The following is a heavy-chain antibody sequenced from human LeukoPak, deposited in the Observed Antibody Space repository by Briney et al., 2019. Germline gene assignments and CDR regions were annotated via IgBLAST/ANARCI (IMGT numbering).Heavy chain of an antibody. CDR3: ARDFGGDGYNS. D-gene: IGHD5-24*01. J-gene: IGHJ4*02. CDR1: GFTFSDYG. CDR2: IWFDESNK. Sequence: AGGSLRLSCVASGFTFSDYGMHWVRQAPGKGLEWGAVIWFDESNKYYADSVKGRFTISRDNSKNTLYLQMNSLRVEDTAVYYCARDFGGDGYNSWGQGTLVTVSS. V-gene: IGHV3-33*01.